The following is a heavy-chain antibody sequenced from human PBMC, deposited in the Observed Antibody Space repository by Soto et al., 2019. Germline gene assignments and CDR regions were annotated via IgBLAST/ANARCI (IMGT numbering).Heavy chain of an antibody. V-gene: IGHV4-30-4*01. Sequence: QVQLQESGPGLVKPSQTLSLTCTVSGGSISSGDYYWSWIRQPPGKGLEWIGDIYYSGSTYYNPSLKSRVTISLDTSKSQFSLKLSSVTAADTAVYYCAKSHQVEMATKHTWYFDLWGRGTLVTVSS. CDR1: GGSISSGDYY. J-gene: IGHJ2*01. CDR2: IYYSGST. D-gene: IGHD5-12*01. CDR3: AKSHQVEMATKHTWYFDL.